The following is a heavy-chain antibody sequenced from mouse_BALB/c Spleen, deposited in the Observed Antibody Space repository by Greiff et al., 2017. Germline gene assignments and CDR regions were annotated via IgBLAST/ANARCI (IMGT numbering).Heavy chain of an antibody. CDR2: ISSGGSYT. Sequence: EVKLMESGGGLVKPGGSLKLSCAASGFTFSSYTMSWVRQTPEKRLEWVATISSGGSYTYYPDSVKGRFTISRDNAKNTLYLQMSSLKSEDTAMYYCTRGDYGYDYFDYWGQGTTLTVSS. D-gene: IGHD1-2*01. V-gene: IGHV5-6-4*01. J-gene: IGHJ2*01. CDR3: TRGDYGYDYFDY. CDR1: GFTFSSYT.